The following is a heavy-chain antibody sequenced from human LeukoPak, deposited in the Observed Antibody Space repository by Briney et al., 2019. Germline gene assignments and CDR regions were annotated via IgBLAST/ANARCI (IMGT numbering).Heavy chain of an antibody. V-gene: IGHV1-8*03. Sequence: ASVKVSCKASGYTFTSYDINWVRQATGQGLEWMGWMNPNSGNTGYAQKFQGRVTITRNASISTAYMELSSLRTEDTAVYYCAKGVLEIEEFAIDYWGQGTLVTVSS. J-gene: IGHJ4*02. CDR2: MNPNSGNT. CDR3: AKGVLEIEEFAIDY. CDR1: GYTFTSYD.